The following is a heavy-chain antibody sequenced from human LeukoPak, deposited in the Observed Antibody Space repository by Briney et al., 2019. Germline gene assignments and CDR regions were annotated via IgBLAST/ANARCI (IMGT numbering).Heavy chain of an antibody. Sequence: GTSLRLSCVGSGFTFSSYSIHWVRQAPGKGLEWVAVMSFDGTTKHYADSVKGRFFISRDTPMNTVNLQLNSLRPEDTAVFYCAKVKAERRTLTPYFDYWGQGALVTVSS. J-gene: IGHJ4*02. CDR1: GFTFSSYS. CDR2: MSFDGTTK. D-gene: IGHD1-1*01. CDR3: AKVKAERRTLTPYFDY. V-gene: IGHV3-30*18.